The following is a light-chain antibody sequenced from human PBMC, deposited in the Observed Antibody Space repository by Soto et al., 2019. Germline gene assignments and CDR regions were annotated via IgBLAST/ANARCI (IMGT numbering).Light chain of an antibody. V-gene: IGKV1-39*01. CDR1: QRIRTD. CDR3: QQSYKNPHT. CDR2: VAS. Sequence: IQMTQSPSSLSASVGERVTITCRASQRIRTDLNWYQQRPGKAPKVLIYVASTLQTGVLSRFSGSSSGTDFNLTITSLQPEDFALYYCQQSYKNPHTFGGGTRVEIK. J-gene: IGKJ4*01.